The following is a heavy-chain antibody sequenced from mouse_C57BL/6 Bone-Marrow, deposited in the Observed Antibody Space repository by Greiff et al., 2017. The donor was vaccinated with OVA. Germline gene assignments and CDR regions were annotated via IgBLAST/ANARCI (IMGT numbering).Heavy chain of an antibody. CDR1: GYTFTSYW. V-gene: IGHV1-61*01. Sequence: QVQLQHPGAELVRPGSSVKLSCKASGYTFTSYWMDWVKQRPGQGLEWIGNIYPSDSETHYNQKFKDKATLTVDKSSSTAYMQLSSLTSEDSAVYYCAREEDYYGSSYPGFAYWGQGTLVTVSA. D-gene: IGHD1-1*01. CDR3: AREEDYYGSSYPGFAY. J-gene: IGHJ3*01. CDR2: IYPSDSET.